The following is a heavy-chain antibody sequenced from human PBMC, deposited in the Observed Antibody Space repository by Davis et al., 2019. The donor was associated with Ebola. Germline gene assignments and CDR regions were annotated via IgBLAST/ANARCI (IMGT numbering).Heavy chain of an antibody. J-gene: IGHJ6*02. Sequence: SGPTLVKPTQTLTLTCTFSGFSLSTSGVGVGWIRQPPGKVLEWLALIYWDDDKRYSPSLKSRLTITKDTSKSQVVLTMTKMDPVDTATYYCARLERFAMDVWGQGTTVTVSS. D-gene: IGHD3-10*01. CDR3: ARLERFAMDV. CDR2: IYWDDDK. V-gene: IGHV2-5*02. CDR1: GFSLSTSGVG.